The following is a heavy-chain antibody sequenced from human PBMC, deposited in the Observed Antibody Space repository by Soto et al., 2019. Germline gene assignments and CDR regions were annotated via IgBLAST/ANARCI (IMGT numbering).Heavy chain of an antibody. Sequence: QVQLQESGPGLLKPSETLSLTCTVSGDSISRYYWSWIRLSPGKGLEWIGYIYSSGETNYNPSVKSRVPISVDRTKNQFSLKLRSVTAADTAVYYCARDQGGEFLKGSGMDVWGQGTTVTVSS. CDR1: GDSISRYY. D-gene: IGHD3-10*01. V-gene: IGHV4-59*01. J-gene: IGHJ6*02. CDR3: ARDQGGEFLKGSGMDV. CDR2: IYSSGET.